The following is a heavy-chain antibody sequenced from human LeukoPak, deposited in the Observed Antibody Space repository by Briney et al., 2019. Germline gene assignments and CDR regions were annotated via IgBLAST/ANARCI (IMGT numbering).Heavy chain of an antibody. V-gene: IGHV4-59*06. D-gene: IGHD5-24*01. CDR2: IYYNGST. CDR3: AGRDGYSEGAPFDY. CDR1: GGTISSYY. Sequence: SETLSLTCTVSGGTISSYYWSWIRQPPGEGLEWVGYIYYNGSTYYNPSLKSRVTISVDTSKNQFSLKLSTVTAADTAAYYCAGRDGYSEGAPFDYWGQGTLVTVSS. J-gene: IGHJ4*02.